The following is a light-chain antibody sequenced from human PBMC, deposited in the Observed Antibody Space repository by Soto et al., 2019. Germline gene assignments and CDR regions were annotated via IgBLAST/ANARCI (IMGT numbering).Light chain of an antibody. CDR1: QSVNNY. J-gene: IGKJ2*03. CDR3: QQRSSWPPYS. V-gene: IGKV3-11*01. CDR2: DTS. Sequence: EIVLTQSPATLSLSPGERATLYCRASQSVNNYLGWYQKKPGQAPRLIIYDTSNRATGIPVRFSGSGSGTYFTLTITRLEAEDFAVYYCQQRSSWPPYSFGQGTKVEMK.